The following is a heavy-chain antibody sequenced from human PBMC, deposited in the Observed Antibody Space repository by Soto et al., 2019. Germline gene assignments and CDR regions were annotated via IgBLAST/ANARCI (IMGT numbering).Heavy chain of an antibody. CDR3: ARQIYDSDSGPNFQYYYGWFDP. D-gene: IGHD3-22*01. J-gene: IGHJ5*02. CDR2: IDPSDSQT. CDR1: GYSFAGYW. V-gene: IGHV5-10-1*01. Sequence: GESLKISCNGSGYSFAGYWIAWVRQMPWKGLEWMGRIDPSDSQTYYSPSFRGHVTISAAKSITTVFLQWSSLRASDTAMYYCARQIYDSDSGPNFQYYYGWFDPWGQGTLVTVSS.